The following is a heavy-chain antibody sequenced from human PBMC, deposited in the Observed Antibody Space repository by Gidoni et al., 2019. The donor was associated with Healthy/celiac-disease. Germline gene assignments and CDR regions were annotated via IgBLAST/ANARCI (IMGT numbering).Heavy chain of an antibody. V-gene: IGHV3-33*01. Sequence: QVQLVESGVGVVQPGRSLRLSCAASGFTFSSYGMHWVRQAPGKGLEWVAVIWYDGSNKYNADSVKGRFTIARDNSKNTLYLQMNSLRAEDTAVYYCARDLASYDYWGQGTLVTVSS. CDR1: GFTFSSYG. CDR3: ARDLASYDY. J-gene: IGHJ4*02. D-gene: IGHD3-16*01. CDR2: IWYDGSNK.